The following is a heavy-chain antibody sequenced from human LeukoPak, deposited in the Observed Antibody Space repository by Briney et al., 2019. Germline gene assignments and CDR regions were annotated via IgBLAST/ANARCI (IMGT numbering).Heavy chain of an antibody. V-gene: IGHV3-11*06. D-gene: IGHD6-19*01. Sequence: PGGSLRLSCAASGFTFSDYYMSWIRQAPGKGLEWVSFISSSSSYIIHADSVKGRSTIYRDNAKNSLYLQMNSLRAEDTAVYYCARDSGSGWYSWGQGALVTVSS. J-gene: IGHJ4*02. CDR3: ARDSGSGWYS. CDR1: GFTFSDYY. CDR2: ISSSSSYI.